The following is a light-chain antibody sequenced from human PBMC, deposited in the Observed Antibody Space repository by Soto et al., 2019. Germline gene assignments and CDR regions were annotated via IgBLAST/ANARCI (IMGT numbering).Light chain of an antibody. CDR1: QSISSY. Sequence: QVTHSLSSLSATVEERVTITCRASQSISSYLNWYQQKPGKAPKLLIYAASSLQSGVPSRFSGSGSGTDFTLTISSLQPEDVATYYSKQRYSTPRTFGQGAKVDI. CDR2: AAS. V-gene: IGKV1-39*01. J-gene: IGKJ1*01. CDR3: KQRYSTPRT.